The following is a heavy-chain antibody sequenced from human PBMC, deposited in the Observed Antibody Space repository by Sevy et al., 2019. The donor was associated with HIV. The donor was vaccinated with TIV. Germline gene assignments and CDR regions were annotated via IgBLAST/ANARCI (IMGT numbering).Heavy chain of an antibody. V-gene: IGHV4-59*08. Sequence: SETLSLTCTVSGGSINSDHWNWIRQPPGKGLEWIGYVYYTGGTNYNPSLKNRVTISVDRTKNQFSLKLTSVTAADTAVYYCARRNEFAIWGQGTMVTVSS. CDR3: ARRNEFAI. CDR1: GGSINSDH. J-gene: IGHJ3*02. CDR2: VYYTGGT.